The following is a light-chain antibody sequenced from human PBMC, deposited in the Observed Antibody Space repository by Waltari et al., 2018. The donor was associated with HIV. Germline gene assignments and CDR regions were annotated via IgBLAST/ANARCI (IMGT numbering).Light chain of an antibody. CDR2: QDS. Sequence: SYELTQPPSVSVSPGQTASITCPGNNLGDKYACWYQQKPGQSPVLVIYQDSKRPSGIPERFSGSNSGNTATLTISGTQAMDEADYYCQAWASSTVVFGGGTKLTVL. J-gene: IGLJ2*01. V-gene: IGLV3-1*01. CDR3: QAWASSTVV. CDR1: NLGDKY.